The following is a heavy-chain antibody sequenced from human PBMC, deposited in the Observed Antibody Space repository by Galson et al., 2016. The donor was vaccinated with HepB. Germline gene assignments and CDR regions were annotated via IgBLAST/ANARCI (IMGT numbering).Heavy chain of an antibody. CDR2: IYYSGSA. J-gene: IGHJ4*02. V-gene: IGHV4-39*01. Sequence: SETLSLTCTVSGGSISSGIYYWGWIRQPPGKGLEWIGSIYYSGSAYYNPSLKSRVTISVDTSKNQFSLKLSSVTAADTAVYYCARLAPEYSSGWFRGYFDYWGQGTLVTVSS. CDR3: ARLAPEYSSGWFRGYFDY. D-gene: IGHD6-19*01. CDR1: GGSISSGIYY.